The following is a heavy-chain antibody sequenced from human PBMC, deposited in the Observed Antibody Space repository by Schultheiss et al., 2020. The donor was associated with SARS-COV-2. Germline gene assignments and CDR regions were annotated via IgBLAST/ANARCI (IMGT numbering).Heavy chain of an antibody. CDR1: RGTFSDYA. Sequence: SVKVSCKASRGTFSDYAINWVRQAPGQGLEWMGGIVPLVGTPFFAQKFQGRVTITADKSTNTAYMELSSLRSEDTAVYYCARVGPGGSYYYMDVWGKGTTVTVSS. D-gene: IGHD1-14*01. CDR3: ARVGPGGSYYYMDV. V-gene: IGHV1-69*06. J-gene: IGHJ6*03. CDR2: IVPLVGTP.